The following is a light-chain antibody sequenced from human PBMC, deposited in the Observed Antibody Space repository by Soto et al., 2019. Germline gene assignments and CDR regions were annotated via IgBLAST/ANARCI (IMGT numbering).Light chain of an antibody. V-gene: IGKV3-15*01. CDR1: QSISSD. CDR2: DAS. CDR3: QQYKKWPPIT. J-gene: IGKJ5*01. Sequence: EIVLTQSPATLSLSPGERATLSCRASQSISSDLAWYQQKPGQAPRLVIYDASTRAAGIPARFSGSGSGTEFTLTISSLQSVDFAVYYCQQYKKWPPITFGQGTRLEIK.